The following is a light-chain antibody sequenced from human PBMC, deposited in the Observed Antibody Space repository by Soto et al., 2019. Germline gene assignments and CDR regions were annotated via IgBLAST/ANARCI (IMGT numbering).Light chain of an antibody. CDR3: QQYISYSST. CDR2: DAS. CDR1: QSISGW. J-gene: IGKJ4*02. Sequence: TVTITFLASQSISGWLAWYQQKPGQAPNLLIYDASSLESGVPSRFSGSGSGTEFTLTISSLQPDDFATYYCQQYISYSSTFGGGTNVDIK. V-gene: IGKV1-5*01.